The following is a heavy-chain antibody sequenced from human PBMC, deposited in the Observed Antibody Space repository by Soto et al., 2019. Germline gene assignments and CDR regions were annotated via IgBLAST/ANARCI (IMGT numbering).Heavy chain of an antibody. J-gene: IGHJ6*02. CDR3: ERDGEYSGKGTDV. D-gene: IGHD3-10*01. V-gene: IGHV3-33*01. Sequence: QVQLVESGGGVVQPGRSLRLSCAASGFTFSNYGMHWVRQAPGKGLEWVAVILNDGSNRYHADSVKDRFTISRDNWKNSLYWKRNSKRAEDTAVYYCERDGEYSGKGTDVGGQGTTVTVS. CDR1: GFTFSNYG. CDR2: ILNDGSNR.